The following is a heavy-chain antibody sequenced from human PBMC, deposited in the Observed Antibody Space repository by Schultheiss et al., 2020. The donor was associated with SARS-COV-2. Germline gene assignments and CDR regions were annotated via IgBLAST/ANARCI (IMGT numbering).Heavy chain of an antibody. Sequence: SVKVSCKASGGTFSSHAFSWVRQAPGQGLEWMGGIIPIFGTANYAQKFQGRVTITADESTSTAYMELSSLRSEDTAVYYCARAAGVRGALYYFDYWGQGTLVTVSS. V-gene: IGHV1-69*13. CDR1: GGTFSSHA. D-gene: IGHD3-10*01. CDR3: ARAAGVRGALYYFDY. J-gene: IGHJ4*02. CDR2: IIPIFGTA.